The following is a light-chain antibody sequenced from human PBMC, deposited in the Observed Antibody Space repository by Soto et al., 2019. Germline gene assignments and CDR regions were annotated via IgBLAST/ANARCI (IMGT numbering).Light chain of an antibody. Sequence: DIQMTQSPSSLSASVGDRVTVTCQASHDITNYLNWYQQKPGKAPKLLIYDASNLETGVPSRFSGSGSGTDFTFTISSLQPEDIATYYCQQYDNPPLTFGVGTKVEIK. V-gene: IGKV1-33*01. J-gene: IGKJ4*01. CDR3: QQYDNPPLT. CDR1: HDITNY. CDR2: DAS.